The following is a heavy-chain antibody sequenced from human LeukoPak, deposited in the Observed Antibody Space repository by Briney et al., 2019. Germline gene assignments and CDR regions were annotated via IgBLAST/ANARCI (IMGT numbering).Heavy chain of an antibody. V-gene: IGHV4-61*01. CDR2: IYYSGST. Sequence: SETLSLTCTVSGGPVSSDNYYWSWIRQPPGKGLEWIGYIYYSGSTNYNPSLKSRVSISVDTSKNQFSLKLSSVTAADTAVYYCARGVVVITTHLDYWGQGTLVTVSS. D-gene: IGHD3-22*01. CDR3: ARGVVVITTHLDY. CDR1: GGPVSSDNYY. J-gene: IGHJ4*02.